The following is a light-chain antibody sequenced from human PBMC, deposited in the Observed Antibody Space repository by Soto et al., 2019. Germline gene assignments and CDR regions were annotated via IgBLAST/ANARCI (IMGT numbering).Light chain of an antibody. CDR3: QQYDTLPLI. Sequence: DIPMTQSPSSLSASVGDRVTITCQASQDINNYLNWYQQKPGQAPKLLIYDASDLETGVPSRFSASGTGTDFTFTISNVQPEDTATYYCQQYDTLPLIFGGGTRLEIK. V-gene: IGKV1-33*01. CDR2: DAS. J-gene: IGKJ4*01. CDR1: QDINNY.